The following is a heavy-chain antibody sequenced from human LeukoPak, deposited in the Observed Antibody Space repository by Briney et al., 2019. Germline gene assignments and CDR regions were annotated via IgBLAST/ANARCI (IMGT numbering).Heavy chain of an antibody. CDR2: IIPILGIA. J-gene: IGHJ6*02. CDR3: ARESGHGYYYYYGMDV. Sequence: SVKVSCTASGGTFSSYAISWVRQAPGQGLEWMGRIIPILGIANYAQKFQGRVTITADKSTSTAYMELSSLRSEDTAVYYCARESGHGYYYYYGMDVWGQGTTVTVSS. CDR1: GGTFSSYA. V-gene: IGHV1-69*04.